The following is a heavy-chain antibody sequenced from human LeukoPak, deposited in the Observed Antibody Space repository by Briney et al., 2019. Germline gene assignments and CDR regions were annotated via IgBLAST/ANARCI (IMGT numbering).Heavy chain of an antibody. V-gene: IGHV3-30*18. D-gene: IGHD6-19*01. CDR1: GFTFSSYG. J-gene: IGHJ4*02. Sequence: TGGSLRLSCAASGFTFSSYGMHWVRQAPGKGLEWVAVISYDGSNKYYADSVKGRFTISRDNSKNTLYLQMNSLRAEDTAVYYCAKAYWGIAVAYFDYWGQGTLVTASS. CDR2: ISYDGSNK. CDR3: AKAYWGIAVAYFDY.